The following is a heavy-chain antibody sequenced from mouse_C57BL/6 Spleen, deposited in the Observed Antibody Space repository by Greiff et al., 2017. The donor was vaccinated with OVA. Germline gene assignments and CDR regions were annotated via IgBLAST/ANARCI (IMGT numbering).Heavy chain of an antibody. CDR3: TRVCSGDYYAMYY. J-gene: IGHJ4*01. CDR1: GFTFSSYA. Sequence: EVKLVESGEGLVKPGGSLKLSCAASGFTFSSYAMSWVRQTPEKRLEWVAYISSGGDYIYYADTVKGRFTISRENARNTLYLQMSSLKSEDTAMYYCTRVCSGDYYAMYYWGQGTSVTVSS. V-gene: IGHV5-9-1*02. D-gene: IGHD3-2*02. CDR2: ISSGGDYI.